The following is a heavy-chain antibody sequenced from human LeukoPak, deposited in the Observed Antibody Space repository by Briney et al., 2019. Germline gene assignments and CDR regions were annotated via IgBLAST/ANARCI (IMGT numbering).Heavy chain of an antibody. CDR3: ARVADYGDYADY. D-gene: IGHD4-17*01. CDR2: IYYSGST. Sequence: SETLSLTCAVYGGSFSGYYWSWIRQPPGKGLEWIGYIYYSGSTNYNPSLKSRVTISVDTSKNQFSPKLSSVTAADTAVYYCARVADYGDYADYWGQGTLVTVSS. J-gene: IGHJ4*02. CDR1: GGSFSGYY. V-gene: IGHV4-59*01.